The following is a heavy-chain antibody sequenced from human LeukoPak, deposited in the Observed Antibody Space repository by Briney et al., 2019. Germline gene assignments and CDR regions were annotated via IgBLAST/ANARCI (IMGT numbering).Heavy chain of an antibody. CDR1: GFTFSRYY. Sequence: PGGSLRLSCAASGFTFSRYYMGWVRQAPGKGLEWVANIKEDGSEKYFVDSVKGRFTISRDNARNSMYLQMNSLRAEDTAVYYCGREAMGGGDFDYWGQGTLVTVSS. CDR2: IKEDGSEK. D-gene: IGHD3-16*01. CDR3: GREAMGGGDFDY. V-gene: IGHV3-7*01. J-gene: IGHJ4*02.